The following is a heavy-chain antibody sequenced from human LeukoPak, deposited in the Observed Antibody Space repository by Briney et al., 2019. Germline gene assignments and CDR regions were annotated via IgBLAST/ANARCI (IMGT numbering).Heavy chain of an antibody. CDR1: GFTFTNYA. CDR3: AKTPRLRYFDWRPGAFDI. J-gene: IGHJ3*02. CDR2: ISGSGGST. Sequence: GGSLRLSCSASGFTFTNYAMSWVRQAPGKGLEWVSAISGSGGSTYYADSVKGRFTISRDNSKNTLYLQMNSLRAEDTAVYYCAKTPRLRYFDWRPGAFDIWGQGTMVTVSS. D-gene: IGHD3-9*01. V-gene: IGHV3-23*01.